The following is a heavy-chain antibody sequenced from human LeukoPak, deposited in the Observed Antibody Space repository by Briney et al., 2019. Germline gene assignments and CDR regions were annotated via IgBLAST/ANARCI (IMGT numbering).Heavy chain of an antibody. CDR2: IYHSGST. D-gene: IGHD5-18*01. CDR3: ASVDTAMVGDAFDI. V-gene: IGHV4-61*08. CDR1: GGSISSGGYY. J-gene: IGHJ3*02. Sequence: SETLSLTCTVSGGSISSGGYYWSWIRQPPGKGLEWIGYIYHSGSTNYNPSLKSRVTISVDTSKNQFSLKLSSVTAADTAVYYCASVDTAMVGDAFDIWGQGTMVTVSS.